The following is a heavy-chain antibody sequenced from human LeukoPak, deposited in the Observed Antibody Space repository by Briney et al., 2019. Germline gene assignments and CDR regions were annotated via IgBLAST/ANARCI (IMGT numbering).Heavy chain of an antibody. V-gene: IGHV3-7*03. CDR1: GFTFSSYW. CDR2: INHNGSVN. J-gene: IGHJ6*02. D-gene: IGHD3-16*01. Sequence: GGSLRLSCAASGFTFSSYWMNWARQAPGKGLEWVASINHNGSVNYYVDSVKGRFTISRDNAKNSLYLQMSNLRAEDTAVYFCARGGGLDVWGQGATVTVSS. CDR3: ARGGGLDV.